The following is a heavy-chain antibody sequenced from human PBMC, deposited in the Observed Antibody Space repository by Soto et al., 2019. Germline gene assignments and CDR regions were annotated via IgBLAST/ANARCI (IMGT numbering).Heavy chain of an antibody. D-gene: IGHD4-4*01. CDR1: RDTFSSYN. Sequence: QVQLVQSGAEVKKPGSSVKVSCKASRDTFSSYNINWVRQAPGQGLEWMGRIIPVLDKTTHAQKFQGRVTIAADKSTRTAYMELSSLRSDDTAVYYCATEPPDSNYLFDSWGQGTLVTVSS. V-gene: IGHV1-69*08. CDR3: ATEPPDSNYLFDS. J-gene: IGHJ5*01. CDR2: IIPVLDKT.